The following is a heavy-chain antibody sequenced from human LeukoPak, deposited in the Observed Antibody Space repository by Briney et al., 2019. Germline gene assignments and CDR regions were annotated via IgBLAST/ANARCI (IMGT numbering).Heavy chain of an antibody. CDR3: ARQTGSGLFTLP. CDR1: NGSISSDTYF. Sequence: PSEALSLTCTVSNGSISSDTYFWSWIRQPPGKGLEWIGSIYYTGNTYYNASLKSRVTISIDTSKNQISLRLTSVTATDTAMYYCARQTGSGLFTLPGGQGTLVTVSS. V-gene: IGHV4-39*01. CDR2: IYYTGNT. D-gene: IGHD3/OR15-3a*01. J-gene: IGHJ4*02.